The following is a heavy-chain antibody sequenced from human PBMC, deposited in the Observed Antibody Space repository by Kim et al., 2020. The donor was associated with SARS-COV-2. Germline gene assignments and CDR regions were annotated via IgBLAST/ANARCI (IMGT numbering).Heavy chain of an antibody. CDR2: MNPNSGNT. V-gene: IGHV1-8*01. Sequence: ASVKVSCKASGYTFTSYDINWVRQATGQGLEWMGWMNPNSGNTGYAQKFQGRVTMTRNTSISTAYMELSSLRSEDTAVYYCATGGAGFLEWLFTYGMDVWGQGTTVTVSS. D-gene: IGHD3-3*01. CDR3: ATGGAGFLEWLFTYGMDV. J-gene: IGHJ6*02. CDR1: GYTFTSYD.